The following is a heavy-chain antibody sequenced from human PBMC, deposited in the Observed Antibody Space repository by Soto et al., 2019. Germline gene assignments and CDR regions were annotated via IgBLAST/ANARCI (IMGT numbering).Heavy chain of an antibody. Sequence: PSETLSLTCTVSGGSIGSSSYYWGWIRQPPGKGLEWIGNIYYSGSTNYNPSLKSRVTISVDTSKNQFSLKLSSVTAADTAVYYCARGQAVLRYFDWLSFYFDYWGQGTLVTVSS. D-gene: IGHD3-9*01. V-gene: IGHV4-39*07. J-gene: IGHJ4*02. CDR2: IYYSGST. CDR1: GGSIGSSSYY. CDR3: ARGQAVLRYFDWLSFYFDY.